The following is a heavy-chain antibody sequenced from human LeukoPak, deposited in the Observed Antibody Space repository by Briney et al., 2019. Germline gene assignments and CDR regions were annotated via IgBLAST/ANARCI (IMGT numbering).Heavy chain of an antibody. D-gene: IGHD6-13*01. J-gene: IGHJ4*02. CDR1: GFTFSSYG. Sequence: GRSLRLSCAASGFTFSSYGMHWVRQAPGKGLEWVAVISYDGSNKYYADSVKGRFTISRDNSKNTLYLQMNSLRAEDTAVYYCAKDSIAAADGFDYWGQGTLVTVSS. V-gene: IGHV3-30*18. CDR3: AKDSIAAADGFDY. CDR2: ISYDGSNK.